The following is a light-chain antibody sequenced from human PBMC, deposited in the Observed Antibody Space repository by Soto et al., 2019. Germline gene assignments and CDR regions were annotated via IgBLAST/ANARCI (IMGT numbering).Light chain of an antibody. V-gene: IGKV1-12*01. Sequence: DIQMTQSPSSVAASVGDRVTITCRARQGISTWLAWYQQKPGRAPKLLIFAASTLRSGVPSRFSGSGSGTDFTLTISGLQPEEFATYYCQQSNSFPLTFGGGTKVEIK. CDR1: QGISTW. CDR2: AAS. J-gene: IGKJ4*01. CDR3: QQSNSFPLT.